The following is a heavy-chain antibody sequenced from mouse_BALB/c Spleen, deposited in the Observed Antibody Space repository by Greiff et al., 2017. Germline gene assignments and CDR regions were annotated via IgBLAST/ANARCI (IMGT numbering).Heavy chain of an antibody. J-gene: IGHJ4*01. CDR2: ISSGSSTI. CDR1: GFTFSSFG. V-gene: IGHV5-17*02. CDR3: ARGPAYYGNYDAMDD. D-gene: IGHD2-10*01. Sequence: EVQLVESGGGLVQPGGSRKLSCAASGFTFSSFGMHWVRQAPEKGLEWVAYISSGSSTIYYADTVKGRFTISRDNPKNTLFLQMTSLRSEDTAMYYCARGPAYYGNYDAMDDWGQGTSVTVSS.